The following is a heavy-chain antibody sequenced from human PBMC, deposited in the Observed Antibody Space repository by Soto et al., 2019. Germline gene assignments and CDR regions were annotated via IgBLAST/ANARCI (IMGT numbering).Heavy chain of an antibody. V-gene: IGHV1-3*04. CDR2: INTAKGNT. D-gene: IGHD2-15*01. CDR3: ARGTCSGDSCSSFYFDY. J-gene: IGHJ4*02. CDR1: GYSFTSYA. Sequence: ASVKVCCKASGYSFTSYAMHWVRQANGQRFEWMGWINTAKGNTIYSQKFQGRVTITRDTSASTAYMELSSLRSEDTAVYYCARGTCSGDSCSSFYFDYWGQGTLVTVSS.